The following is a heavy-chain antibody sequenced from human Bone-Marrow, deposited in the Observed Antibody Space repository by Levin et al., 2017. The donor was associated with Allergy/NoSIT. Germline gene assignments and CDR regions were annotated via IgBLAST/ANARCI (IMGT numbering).Heavy chain of an antibody. Sequence: GGSLRLSCAASGFTFSSYAMHWVRQAPGKGLEWVAVISYDGSNKYYADSVKGRFTISRDNSKNTLYLQMNSLRAEDTAVYYCARDGFRGYYYYYGMDVWGQGTTVTVSS. V-gene: IGHV3-30-3*01. CDR2: ISYDGSNK. D-gene: IGHD3-10*01. CDR1: GFTFSSYA. J-gene: IGHJ6*02. CDR3: ARDGFRGYYYYYGMDV.